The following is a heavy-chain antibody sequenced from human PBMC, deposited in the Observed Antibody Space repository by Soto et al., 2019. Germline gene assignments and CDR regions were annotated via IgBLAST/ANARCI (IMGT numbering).Heavy chain of an antibody. CDR2: IWYDGSNK. V-gene: IGHV3-33*06. CDR1: GFTFSSYG. Sequence: LRLSCAASGFTFSSYGMHWVRQAPGKGLEWVAVIWYDGSNKYYADSVKGRFTISRDNSKNTLSLQMNSLTAEDTAVYFCAKRRGAGGHFDYWGQGALVTVSS. D-gene: IGHD2-15*01. CDR3: AKRRGAGGHFDY. J-gene: IGHJ4*02.